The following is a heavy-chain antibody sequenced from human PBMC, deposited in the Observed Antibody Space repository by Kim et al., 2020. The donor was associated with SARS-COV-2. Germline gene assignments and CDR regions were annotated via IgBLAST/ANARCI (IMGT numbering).Heavy chain of an antibody. CDR1: GGSISSGGYY. Sequence: SEILSLTCTVSGGSISSGGYYWSWIRQHPGKGLEWIGYIYYSGSTYYNPSLKSRVTISVDTSKNQFSLKLSSVTAADTAVYYCARDSVDIVATPNYYYYGMDVWGQGTTVTVSS. CDR3: ARDSVDIVATPNYYYYGMDV. CDR2: IYYSGST. V-gene: IGHV4-31*03. J-gene: IGHJ6*02. D-gene: IGHD5-12*01.